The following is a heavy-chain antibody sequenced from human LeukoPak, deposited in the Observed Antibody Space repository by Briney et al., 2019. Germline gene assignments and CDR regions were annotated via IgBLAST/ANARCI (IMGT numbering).Heavy chain of an antibody. J-gene: IGHJ4*02. V-gene: IGHV4-31*03. Sequence: SETLSLTCTVSGGSISSGGYSWSWIRQHPGKGLEWIGYIYYSGSTYYNPSLKSRVTISVDTSKNQFSLKLSSVTAADTAVYYCARVRVAATVDYWGQGTLVTASS. CDR3: ARVRVAATVDY. CDR2: IYYSGST. CDR1: GGSISSGGYS. D-gene: IGHD2-15*01.